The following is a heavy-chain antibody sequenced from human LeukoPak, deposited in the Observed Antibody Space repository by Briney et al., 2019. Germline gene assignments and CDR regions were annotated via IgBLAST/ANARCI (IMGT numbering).Heavy chain of an antibody. CDR3: TRGSSGRRDN. CDR1: GYTFTSCD. D-gene: IGHD6-19*01. V-gene: IGHV1-8*01. J-gene: IGHJ4*02. CDR2: MNPNSGNT. Sequence: ASVKVSCTASGYTFTSCDINWVRQATGQGREWMGWMNPNSGNTGYGHSFQGRITMTRDISIGTAYMELSNLTSEDTAIYYCTRGSSGRRDNWGQGTLVTVSA.